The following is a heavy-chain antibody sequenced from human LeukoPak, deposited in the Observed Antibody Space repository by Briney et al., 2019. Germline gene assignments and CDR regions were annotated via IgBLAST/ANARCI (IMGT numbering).Heavy chain of an antibody. Sequence: GGSLRLSCAASGFTFSSYSMNWVRQAPGKGLEWVANIKQDGSEKSYVDSVKGRFTISRDNAKNSLYLQMNSLRAEDTAVYFCARGGSGYYTNYYFDYWGQGTLVTVSS. J-gene: IGHJ4*02. CDR3: ARGGSGYYTNYYFDY. V-gene: IGHV3-7*01. CDR1: GFTFSSYS. CDR2: IKQDGSEK. D-gene: IGHD3-22*01.